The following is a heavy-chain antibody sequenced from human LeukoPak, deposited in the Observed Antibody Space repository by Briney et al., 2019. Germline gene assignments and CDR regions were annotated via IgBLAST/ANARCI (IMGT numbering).Heavy chain of an antibody. J-gene: IGHJ4*02. V-gene: IGHV4-59*12. CDR3: ARLACSSTSCYNVSS. Sequence: SETLSLTCTVSGGSISSYYWSWIRQPPGKGLEWIGYIYYSGSTNYNPSLKSRVTISVDTSKNQFSLKLSSVTAADTAVYYCARLACSSTSCYNVSSWGQGTLVTASS. D-gene: IGHD2-2*02. CDR2: IYYSGST. CDR1: GGSISSYY.